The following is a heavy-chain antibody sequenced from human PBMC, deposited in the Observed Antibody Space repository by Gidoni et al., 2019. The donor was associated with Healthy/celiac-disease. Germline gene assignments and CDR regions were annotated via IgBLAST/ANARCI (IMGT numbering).Heavy chain of an antibody. D-gene: IGHD6-6*01. CDR3: AKDGSSSGSFDY. J-gene: IGHJ4*02. CDR1: GFTFSSYG. CDR2: ISYDGNNK. V-gene: IGHV3-30*18. Sequence: QVQLVESGGGVVQPGRALRLPWAASGFTFSSYGMHWVRRAPGTGLEWVAVISYDGNNKYYADSVKGRFTISRDNSKNTLYLQMNSLRAEDTAVYYCAKDGSSSGSFDYWGQGTLVTVSS.